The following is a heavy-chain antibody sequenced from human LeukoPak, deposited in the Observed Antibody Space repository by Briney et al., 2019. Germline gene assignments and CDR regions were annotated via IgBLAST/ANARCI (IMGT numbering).Heavy chain of an antibody. CDR1: GFTFSDYY. D-gene: IGHD1-26*01. J-gene: IGHJ4*02. CDR2: IGSSAVTI. V-gene: IGHV3-11*04. Sequence: GGSLRLSCAASGFTFSDYYMTWIRQAPGKGLEWVSHIGSSAVTIYYADSVKGRFTISRDNAKKSLYLQMNSLRVEDTAVYYCARARIVRGLQLLDYWGQGALVTVSS. CDR3: ARARIVRGLQLLDY.